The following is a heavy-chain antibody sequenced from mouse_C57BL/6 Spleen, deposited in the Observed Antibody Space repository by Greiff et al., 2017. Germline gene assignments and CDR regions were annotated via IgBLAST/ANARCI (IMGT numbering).Heavy chain of an antibody. V-gene: IGHV5-15*04. J-gene: IGHJ4*01. CDR3: ARRATVVATDAMDY. CDR2: ISNLAYSL. Sequence: EVKLVESGGGLVQPGGSLKLSCAASGFTFSDYGMAWVRQAPRKGPEWVAFISNLAYSLYYADPVTGRFTISRENAKNTLYLEMSSLRSEDTAMYYCARRATVVATDAMDYWGQRTSGTVSS. CDR1: GFTFSDYG. D-gene: IGHD1-1*01.